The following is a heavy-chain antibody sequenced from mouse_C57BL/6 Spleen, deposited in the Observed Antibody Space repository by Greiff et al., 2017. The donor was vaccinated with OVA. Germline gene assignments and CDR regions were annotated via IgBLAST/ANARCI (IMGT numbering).Heavy chain of an antibody. CDR2: IDPSDSYT. CDR1: GYTFTRYW. J-gene: IGHJ2*01. Sequence: VQLQQPGAELVRPGTSVKLSCKASGYTFTRYWMHWVKQRPGQGLEWIGVIDPSDSYTNYNQKFKGKATLTVDTSSSTAYMQLSSLTSEDSAVYYCARNFDYWGQGTTLTVSS. V-gene: IGHV1-59*01. CDR3: ARNFDY.